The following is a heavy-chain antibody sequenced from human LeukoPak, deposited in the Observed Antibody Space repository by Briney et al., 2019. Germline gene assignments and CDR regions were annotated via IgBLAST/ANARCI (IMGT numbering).Heavy chain of an antibody. CDR2: IYYSGST. D-gene: IGHD2-2*01. CDR3: ARVVPGALGYYYYGMDV. V-gene: IGHV4-59*01. Sequence: SETLSLTCTVCGRSISSYYWSWIRQPPGKGLEWIGHIYYSGSTKYNPSLKSRVTISVDTSKNQFSLELSSVTAADTAVYYCARVVPGALGYYYYGMDVWGKGTTVTVSS. CDR1: GRSISSYY. J-gene: IGHJ6*04.